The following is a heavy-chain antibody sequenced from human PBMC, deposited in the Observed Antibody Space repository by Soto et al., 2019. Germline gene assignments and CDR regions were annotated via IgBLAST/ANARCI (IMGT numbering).Heavy chain of an antibody. CDR1: GFTFSSYA. J-gene: IGHJ3*02. CDR3: ARDVSPGSSSLYLDAFDI. CDR2: INRDGSKK. D-gene: IGHD6-13*01. V-gene: IGHV3-7*05. Sequence: EVQLLESGGGLVQPGGSLRLSCTISGFTFSSYAMTWVRQAPGKGLEWVANINRDGSKKSYLDSVRGRFTISRDNVGNSLYLQMDSLRADDTALYYCARDVSPGSSSLYLDAFDIWGQGTMVTVSS.